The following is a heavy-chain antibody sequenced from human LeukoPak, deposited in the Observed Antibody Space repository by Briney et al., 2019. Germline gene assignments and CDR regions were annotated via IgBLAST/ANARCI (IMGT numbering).Heavy chain of an antibody. D-gene: IGHD2-15*01. CDR1: GYTFTSYG. Sequence: ASVKVSCKASGYTFTSYGISWVRQAPGQGLEWMGWISAYNGNTNYAQKFQGRVTITADESTSTAYMELSSLRSEDTAVYYCARGRILYYYYYMDVWGKGTTVTISS. J-gene: IGHJ6*03. CDR2: ISAYNGNT. CDR3: ARGRILYYYYYMDV. V-gene: IGHV1-18*01.